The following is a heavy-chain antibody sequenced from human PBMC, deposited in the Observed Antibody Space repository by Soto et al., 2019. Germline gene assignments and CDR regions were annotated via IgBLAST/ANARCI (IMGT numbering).Heavy chain of an antibody. J-gene: IGHJ4*02. V-gene: IGHV4-4*02. CDR3: VSSSWYSLGY. D-gene: IGHD6-13*01. CDR1: GGSITSDDNW. Sequence: QVQLQESGPGLVKPSGTLSLTCAVSGGSITSDDNWWSWVRQPPGKGMEWIGEIYHSGSTNYNPSLISRVTISVDKSKNQFSLKLTSVTAADTAVYYCVSSSWYSLGYWGQGTRVTVSS. CDR2: IYHSGST.